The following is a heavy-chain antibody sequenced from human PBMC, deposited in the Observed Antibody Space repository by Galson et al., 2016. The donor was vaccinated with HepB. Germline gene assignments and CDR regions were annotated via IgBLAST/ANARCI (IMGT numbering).Heavy chain of an antibody. CDR1: GFSLITDGVG. V-gene: IGHV2-5*02. CDR2: IYWDDDK. J-gene: IGHJ4*02. Sequence: PALVKPTQTLTVTCTFSGFSLITDGVGVGWIRQPPGEALEWLSLIYWDDDKRYSPSLKRRLTITKDTSKNQVVLTMTNMGPVDTGTYYCAFIPSRTLGKVGGRGRACGDWGQGTLGTVSS. CDR3: AFIPSRTLGKVGGRGRACGD. D-gene: IGHD2-21*01.